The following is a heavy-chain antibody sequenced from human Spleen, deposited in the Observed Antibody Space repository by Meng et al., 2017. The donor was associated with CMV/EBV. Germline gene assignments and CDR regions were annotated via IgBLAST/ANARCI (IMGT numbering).Heavy chain of an antibody. Sequence: TCTVSGGSISSCGYYWSWIRQLPGKGLEWIGYIYYSGSTYYNPSLKSRLTMSVDTSKNQFSLKLSSVTAADTAVYYCARDTGYGVDFWGQGTLVTVSS. CDR1: GGSISSCGYY. J-gene: IGHJ4*02. D-gene: IGHD6-13*01. CDR3: ARDTGYGVDF. CDR2: IYYSGST. V-gene: IGHV4-31*03.